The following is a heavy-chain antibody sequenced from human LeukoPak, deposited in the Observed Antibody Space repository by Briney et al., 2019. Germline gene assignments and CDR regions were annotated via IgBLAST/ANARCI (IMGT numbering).Heavy chain of an antibody. D-gene: IGHD3-22*01. CDR1: GFTFSSYE. V-gene: IGHV3-48*03. CDR3: ARGRPYYYDSSGYWNDY. CDR2: ISSSGSTI. J-gene: IGHJ4*02. Sequence: GGSLRLSCAASGFTFSSYEMNSVRQAPGKGLEWVSYISSSGSTIYYADSVKGRFTISRDNAKNPLYLQMNSLRAEDTAVYYCARGRPYYYDSSGYWNDYWGQGTLVTVSS.